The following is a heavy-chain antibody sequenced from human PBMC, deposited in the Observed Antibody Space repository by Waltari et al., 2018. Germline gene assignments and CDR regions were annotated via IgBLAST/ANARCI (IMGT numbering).Heavy chain of an antibody. Sequence: QARLVQSGPEVKEPGASVKVSCKASGYTFTDYYIHWMRQAPGQGFEWMGWGNHNRGGTKYAQKVQDRVTMTRDTSITSAYMELRGLRSDDTAVYYCAILGEACRSVACLGILRWLDPWGQGTLVTVSS. J-gene: IGHJ5*02. CDR3: AILGEACRSVACLGILRWLDP. CDR2: GNHNRGGT. V-gene: IGHV1-2*02. CDR1: GYTFTDYY. D-gene: IGHD3-16*01.